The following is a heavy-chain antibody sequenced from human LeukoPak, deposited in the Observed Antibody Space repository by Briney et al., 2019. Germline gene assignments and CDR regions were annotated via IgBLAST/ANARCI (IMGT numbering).Heavy chain of an antibody. J-gene: IGHJ6*03. CDR1: GFTFSGSA. CDR3: TRQFRLEGSPYTKIANYYYYYMDV. CDR2: IRSKANSYAT. V-gene: IGHV3-73*01. D-gene: IGHD2-2*02. Sequence: GGSLRLSCAASGFTFSGSAMHWVRQASGKGLEWVGRIRSKANSYATAYAASVKGRFTISRDDSKNTAYLQMNSLKTEDTAVYYCTRQFRLEGSPYTKIANYYYYYMDVWGKGTTVTVSS.